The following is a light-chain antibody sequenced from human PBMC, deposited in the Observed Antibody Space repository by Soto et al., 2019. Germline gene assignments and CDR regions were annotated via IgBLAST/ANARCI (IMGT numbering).Light chain of an antibody. Sequence: QSGLTQDASVSGSPGKSITISCTGTSSDVGGYNYVSWFQHHPGKAPKLIIYEVSYRPSGVSNRFSGSKSGDTASLTISGLQAEDEADYYCSSFTNTITRYAFGTGTKVTVL. CDR3: SSFTNTITRYA. V-gene: IGLV2-14*01. CDR1: SSDVGGYNY. J-gene: IGLJ1*01. CDR2: EVS.